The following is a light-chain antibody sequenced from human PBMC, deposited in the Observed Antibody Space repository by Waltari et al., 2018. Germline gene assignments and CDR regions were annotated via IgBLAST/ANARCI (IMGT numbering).Light chain of an antibody. CDR3: ASWDDRLSGWV. Sequence: QSVLTQPPSVSGTPGQRVTISCSGSNSNIENHTVNWYQHVPGTAPKPLIDGDKHRPSGCPDRFFGSKSGISASLTISGLQSDDEADYYCASWDDRLSGWVFGGGTKLTVL. V-gene: IGLV1-44*01. CDR1: NSNIENHT. CDR2: GDK. J-gene: IGLJ3*02.